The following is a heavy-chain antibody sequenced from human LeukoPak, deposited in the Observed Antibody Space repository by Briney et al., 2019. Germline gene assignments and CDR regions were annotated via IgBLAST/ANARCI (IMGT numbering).Heavy chain of an antibody. CDR3: ARQYSGYEPTTDYFDY. CDR2: IRSKAYGGTT. V-gene: IGHV3-49*03. Sequence: PGGSLRLSCTASGFTFGDYAMSWFRQAPGKGLEWVGFIRSKAYGGTTEYAASVKGRFTISRDDSKSIAYLQMNSLKTEDTAVYYCARQYSGYEPTTDYFDYWGQGTLVTVSS. CDR1: GFTFGDYA. D-gene: IGHD5-12*01. J-gene: IGHJ4*02.